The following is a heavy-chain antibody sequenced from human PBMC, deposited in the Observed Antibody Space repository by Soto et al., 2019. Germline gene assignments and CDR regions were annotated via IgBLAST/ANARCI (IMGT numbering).Heavy chain of an antibody. CDR1: GGSISSYY. CDR2: IYYSGST. CDR3: ATSSSSWYGDFQH. D-gene: IGHD6-13*01. Sequence: SETLSLTCTVSGGSISSYYWSWIRQPPGKGLEWIGYIYYSGSTNYNPSLKSRVTISVDTSKNQFSLKLSSVTAADTAVYYCATSSSSWYGDFQHWGQGTLVTSPQ. J-gene: IGHJ1*01. V-gene: IGHV4-59*01.